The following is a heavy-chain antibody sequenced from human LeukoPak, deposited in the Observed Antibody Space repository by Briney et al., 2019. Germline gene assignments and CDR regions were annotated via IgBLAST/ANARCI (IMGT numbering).Heavy chain of an antibody. D-gene: IGHD1-26*01. J-gene: IGHJ4*02. Sequence: PSETLSLTCTVSGYSITSGYYWGWIRQPPGKGLEWIGSLHDSGNNFYNPSLRSRVTTSVDTSKNQFSLRLSSVTAADTAVYYCARSGSYIFDYWGQGTLVTVSS. CDR1: GYSITSGYY. CDR3: ARSGSYIFDY. CDR2: LHDSGNN. V-gene: IGHV4-38-2*02.